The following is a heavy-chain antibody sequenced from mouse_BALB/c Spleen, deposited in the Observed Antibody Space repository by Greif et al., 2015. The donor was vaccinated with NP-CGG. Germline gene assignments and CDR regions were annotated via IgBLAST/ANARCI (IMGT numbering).Heavy chain of an antibody. D-gene: IGHD2-14*01. J-gene: IGHJ1*01. CDR3: ARDRYDWYFDV. Sequence: EVQRVESGGGLVQPGGSLRLSCATSGFTFSDFYMEWVRQPPGKRLEWIAASRNKANDYTTEYSASVKGRFIVSRDTSQSILYLQMNAPRAEDTAIYYCARDRYDWYFDVWGAGTTVTVSS. CDR1: GFTFSDFY. V-gene: IGHV7-1*02. CDR2: SRNKANDYTT.